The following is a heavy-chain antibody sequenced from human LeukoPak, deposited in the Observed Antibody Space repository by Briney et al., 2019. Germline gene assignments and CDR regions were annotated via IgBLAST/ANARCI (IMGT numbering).Heavy chain of an antibody. V-gene: IGHV3-23*01. D-gene: IGHD6-13*01. Sequence: GGSLRLSCAASGFSFSGYAMSWVRQPPGEGVEWVSAISGSAGHTYYAESVKGRFTVSRDNSLDTVYLRMTNLRAEDTALYYCARARSGYAFDYWGQGALVTVSS. CDR3: ARARSGYAFDY. CDR1: GFSFSGYA. CDR2: ISGSAGHT. J-gene: IGHJ4*02.